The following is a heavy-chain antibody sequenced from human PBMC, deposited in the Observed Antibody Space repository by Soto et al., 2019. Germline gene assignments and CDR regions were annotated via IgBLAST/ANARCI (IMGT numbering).Heavy chain of an antibody. V-gene: IGHV1-18*01. CDR1: GYTFTSYG. CDR2: ISAYNGNT. Sequence: ASVKVSCKASGYTFTSYGISWVRQAPGQGLEWMGWISAYNGNTNYAQKLQGRVTMTTDTSTSTAYMELRSLRSDDTAVYYCARALVDTAMPKGYYYGMDVWGQGTTVTVSS. CDR3: ARALVDTAMPKGYYYGMDV. D-gene: IGHD5-18*01. J-gene: IGHJ6*02.